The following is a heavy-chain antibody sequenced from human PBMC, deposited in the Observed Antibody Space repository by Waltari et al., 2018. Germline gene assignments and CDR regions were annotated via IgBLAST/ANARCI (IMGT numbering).Heavy chain of an antibody. CDR1: GGSITSHRHY. V-gene: IGHV4-39*01. CDR2: ISYSGAT. Sequence: QLHLKESGPGLVKPSETLSLTCSVSGGSITSHRHYWGWIRQPPGKGPEWTGTISYSGATYNNPSLKSRVTISVDTSKNQYSLKLTSVTAADTAVYYCATYIGASIGTAAFDVWGQGTMVTVSS. D-gene: IGHD5-12*01. CDR3: ATYIGASIGTAAFDV. J-gene: IGHJ3*01.